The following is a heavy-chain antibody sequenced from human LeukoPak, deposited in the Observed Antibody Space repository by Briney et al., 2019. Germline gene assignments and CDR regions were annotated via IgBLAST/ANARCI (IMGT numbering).Heavy chain of an antibody. CDR1: GGSISSYY. V-gene: IGHV4-59*01. CDR2: IYYSGST. D-gene: IGHD3-22*01. J-gene: IGHJ4*02. Sequence: PSETLSLTCTVSGGSISSYYWSWIRQPPGKGLEWIGYIYYSGSTNYNPSLKSRVTISVDTSKNQFSLKLSSVTAADTAVYYCARHALHSSGILWNWGQGTLVTVSS. CDR3: ARHALHSSGILWN.